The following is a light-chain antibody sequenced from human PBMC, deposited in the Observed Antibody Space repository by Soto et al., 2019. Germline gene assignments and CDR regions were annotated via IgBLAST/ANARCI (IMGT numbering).Light chain of an antibody. CDR1: SSDVGGYNY. CDR2: EVS. CDR3: SSYAGSNSYV. J-gene: IGLJ1*01. Sequence: QSALTQPPSASGSPGQSVTISCTGTSSDVGGYNYVSWYQQHPGKAPKLMIYEVSKRPSGVPDRFSGSKSGNTASLTASGLQAEDEADYYCSSYAGSNSYVFGTGTKLTVL. V-gene: IGLV2-8*01.